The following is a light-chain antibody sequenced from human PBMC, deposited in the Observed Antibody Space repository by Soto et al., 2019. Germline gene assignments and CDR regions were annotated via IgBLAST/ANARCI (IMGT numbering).Light chain of an antibody. CDR2: AAS. J-gene: IGKJ4*01. Sequence: IQLTHSPSSLSASVGDRVTITCRASQDIAIYLAWYQQEPGEAPKLLIYAASTLYGGVPSRFSGSGSGTDFALTITSLQAEDFATYYRQQLRMYPSTFGGGTKVDIK. CDR3: QQLRMYPST. V-gene: IGKV1-9*01. CDR1: QDIAIY.